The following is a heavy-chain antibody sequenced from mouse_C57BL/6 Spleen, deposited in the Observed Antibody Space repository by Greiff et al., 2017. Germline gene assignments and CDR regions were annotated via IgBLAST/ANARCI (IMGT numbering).Heavy chain of an antibody. V-gene: IGHV1-61*01. CDR1: GYTFTSYW. Sequence: QVQLQQPGAELVRPGSSVKLSCKASGYTFTSYWMDWVKQRPRQGLEWIGNIYPSDSETHYNQKFKDKATLTVDKSSSTAYMQLSSLTSEDSAVYYCARGDYGSRGDDWGQGTTLTVSS. J-gene: IGHJ2*01. CDR3: ARGDYGSRGDD. D-gene: IGHD1-1*01. CDR2: IYPSDSET.